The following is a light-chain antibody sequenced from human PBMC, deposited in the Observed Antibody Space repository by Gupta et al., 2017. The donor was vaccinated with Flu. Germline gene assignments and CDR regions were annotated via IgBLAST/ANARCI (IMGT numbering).Light chain of an antibody. V-gene: IGLV1-40*01. J-gene: IGLJ2*01. CDR2: GNS. Sequence: QSVLTQPPSVSGTAGQRVTISCTGSSSTIVAGNDVHGYQQLPGTAPKRHIYGNSNRPSGGPERFSGAKSGTSASRAITRLQAEDEADYCCQSYDSSLSGNVVFGGGTEVTGL. CDR1: SSTIVAGND. CDR3: QSYDSSLSGNVV.